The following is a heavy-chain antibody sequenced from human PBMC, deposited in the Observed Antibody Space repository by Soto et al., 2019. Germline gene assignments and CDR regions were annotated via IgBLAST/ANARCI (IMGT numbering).Heavy chain of an antibody. J-gene: IGHJ6*02. CDR2: INAGNGNT. V-gene: IGHV1-3*01. CDR3: ARDPVDIVAPPYYYYGMDV. CDR1: GYTFTSYA. D-gene: IGHD5-12*01. Sequence: ASMKVSGKASGYTFTSYAMHWVRKAPGQRLEWMGWINAGNGNTKYSQKFQGRVTITRDTSASTAYMELSSLRSEDTAVYYCARDPVDIVAPPYYYYGMDVWGQGTTVTV.